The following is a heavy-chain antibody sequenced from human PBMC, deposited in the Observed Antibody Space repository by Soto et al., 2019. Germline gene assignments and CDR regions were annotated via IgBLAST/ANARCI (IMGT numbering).Heavy chain of an antibody. Sequence: GGSLRLSCAASGFTSSNYWMHWVRQAPGKGLEWVSGISCNSETTDYADSVKGRFTISRDNAKSSLFLQMNSLRPDDTALYYCAKDMKWGGMTTIHYFDSWGQGTLVTVSS. CDR3: AKDMKWGGMTTIHYFDS. CDR1: GFTSSNYW. CDR2: ISCNSETT. V-gene: IGHV3-9*02. J-gene: IGHJ4*02. D-gene: IGHD4-17*01.